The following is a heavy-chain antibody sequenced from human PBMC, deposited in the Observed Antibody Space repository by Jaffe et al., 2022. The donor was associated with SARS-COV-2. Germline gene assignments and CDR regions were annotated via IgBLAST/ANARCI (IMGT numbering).Heavy chain of an antibody. CDR1: GGSISSSSYY. V-gene: IGHV4-39*01. CDR2: IYYSGST. D-gene: IGHD3-22*01. CDR3: ATPSSHYDSSGYYRLAFDY. J-gene: IGHJ4*02. Sequence: QLQLQESGPGLVKPSETLSLTCTVSGGSISSSSYYWGWIRQPPGKGLEWIGSIYYSGSTYYNPSLKSRVTISVDTSKNQFSLKLSSVTAADTAVYYCATPSSHYDSSGYYRLAFDYWGQGTLVTVSS.